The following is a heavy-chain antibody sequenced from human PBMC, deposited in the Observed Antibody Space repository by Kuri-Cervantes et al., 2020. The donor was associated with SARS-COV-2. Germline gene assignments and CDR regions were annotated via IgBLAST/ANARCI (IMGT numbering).Heavy chain of an antibody. V-gene: IGHV1-69*13. J-gene: IGHJ1*01. CDR2: IIPIFGTA. CDR1: GGTFSSYA. CDR3: ARSLRTTIFGVVIVNEYFQH. Sequence: SVKVSYKASGGTFSSYAISWVRQAPGQGLEWMGGIIPIFGTANYAQKFQGRVTITADESTSTAYMELSSLRSEDTAVYYCARSLRTTIFGVVIVNEYFQHWGQGTLVTVSS. D-gene: IGHD3-3*01.